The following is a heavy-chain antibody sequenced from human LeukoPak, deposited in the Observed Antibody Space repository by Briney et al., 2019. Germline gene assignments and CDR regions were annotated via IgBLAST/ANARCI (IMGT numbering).Heavy chain of an antibody. CDR3: ASEIIFGSFDY. J-gene: IGHJ4*02. V-gene: IGHV3-21*01. CDR1: GFTFSSYS. D-gene: IGHD3-3*01. CDR2: ISSSSYI. Sequence: GGSLRLSCEASGFTFSSYSMNWVRQAPGKGLEWVSSISSSSYIYYADSVKGRFTVSRDNAKNSLYLQMNSLRAEDTAVYYCASEIIFGSFDYWGQGTLVTVSS.